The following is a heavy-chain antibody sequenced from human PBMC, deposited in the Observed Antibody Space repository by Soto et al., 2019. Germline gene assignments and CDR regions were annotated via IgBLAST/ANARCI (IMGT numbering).Heavy chain of an antibody. CDR3: ARDLGVRGVIIGHDYYYGMDV. V-gene: IGHV4-59*01. D-gene: IGHD3-10*01. Sequence: LSLTCTVSGGSISSYYWSWIRQPPGKGLEWIGYIYHSGSTNYNPSLKSRVTISVDTSKNQFSLKLSSVTAADTAVYYCARDLGVRGVIIGHDYYYGMDVWGQGTTVTVSS. J-gene: IGHJ6*02. CDR2: IYHSGST. CDR1: GGSISSYY.